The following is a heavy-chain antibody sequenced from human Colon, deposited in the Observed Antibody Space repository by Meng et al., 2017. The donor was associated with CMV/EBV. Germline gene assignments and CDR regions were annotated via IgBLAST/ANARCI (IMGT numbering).Heavy chain of an antibody. V-gene: IGHV1-2*06. J-gene: IGHJ4*02. CDR3: TREGFDY. CDR1: GYTFTGYW. CDR2: IKPSTGDT. Sequence: QVQLVPSGAEVKKPGTSVNLSCKASGYTFTGYWMHWVRQAPGQGLEWMGRIKPSTGDTNYAQNFQGRVTVTRDTSISTVYMEVNSLTSDDTAVYYCTREGFDYWGQGALVTVSS.